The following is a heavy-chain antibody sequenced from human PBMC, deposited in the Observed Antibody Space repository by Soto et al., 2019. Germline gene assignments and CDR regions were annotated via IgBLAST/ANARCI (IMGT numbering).Heavy chain of an antibody. J-gene: IGHJ4*02. V-gene: IGHV4-30-2*01. D-gene: IGHD3-10*01. Sequence: QLQLQESGSGLVKPSQTLSLTCAVSGGSISSGGYSWSWIRQPPGKGLEWIGYIYHSGSTYYNLSLKSRVTTSVDRSKNQFSLKLSSVTAADTAVYYCARENNVLPGGYFDYWGQGTLVTVSS. CDR1: GGSISSGGYS. CDR3: ARENNVLPGGYFDY. CDR2: IYHSGST.